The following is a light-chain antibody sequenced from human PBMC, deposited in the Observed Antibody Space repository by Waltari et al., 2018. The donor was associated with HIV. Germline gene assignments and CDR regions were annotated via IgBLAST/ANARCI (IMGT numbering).Light chain of an antibody. CDR1: SSDVGSYNV. J-gene: IGLJ1*01. Sequence: QSALTQPASVYGSPGQSITISCTGTSSDVGSYNVVSWYQQHPGKAPKLMIYEVTKRPSGVSNRFSGSKSGNTASLTISGLQAEDEADYYCCSYAGRSTHVFGTGTKVTVL. CDR3: CSYAGRSTHV. V-gene: IGLV2-23*02. CDR2: EVT.